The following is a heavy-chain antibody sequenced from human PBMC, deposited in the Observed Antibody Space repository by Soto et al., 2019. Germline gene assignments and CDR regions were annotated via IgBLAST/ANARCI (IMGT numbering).Heavy chain of an antibody. J-gene: IGHJ4*02. CDR2: ISSSSSYI. Sequence: EVQLVESGGGLVKPGGSLRLSCAASGFTFSSYSMNWVRQAPGKGLEWVSSISSSSSYIYYADSVKGRFTISRDNAKNSLYLQMNSLIVEDTAVYYGASVEDVVVIWGPQDYWGQGTLVTVSS. CDR3: ASVEDVVVIWGPQDY. CDR1: GFTFSSYS. D-gene: IGHD3-22*01. V-gene: IGHV3-21*01.